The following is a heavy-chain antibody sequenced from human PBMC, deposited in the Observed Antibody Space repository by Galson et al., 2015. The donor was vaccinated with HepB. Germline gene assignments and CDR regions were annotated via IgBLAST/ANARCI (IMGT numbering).Heavy chain of an antibody. D-gene: IGHD5-18*01. Sequence: ETLSLTCTVSGASVSSSLYYWVWIRQPPEKGLEWIGSVYYTGNTYYTSSLKSRVTISPDMSKNQFSLKVNSVTAADTAVYYCARAAGDSSTYANDFWGQGTQVTVSS. CDR2: VYYTGNT. CDR1: GASVSSSLYY. V-gene: IGHV4-39*07. CDR3: ARAAGDSSTYANDF. J-gene: IGHJ4*02.